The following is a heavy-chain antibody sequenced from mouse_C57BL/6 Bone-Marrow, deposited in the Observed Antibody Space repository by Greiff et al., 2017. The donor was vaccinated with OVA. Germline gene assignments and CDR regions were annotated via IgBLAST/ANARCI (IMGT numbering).Heavy chain of an antibody. CDR2: IDPSDSYP. D-gene: IGHD6-1*01. Sequence: QVQLQQPGAELVRPGTSVKLSCKASGYTFTSYWMHWVKQRPGQGLEWIGVIDPSDSYPNYNQKFKGKATLTVDTSSSTAYMQLSSLTSEDSAVYYCARSLRADFDYWGQGTTLTVSS. J-gene: IGHJ2*01. CDR1: GYTFTSYW. CDR3: ARSLRADFDY. V-gene: IGHV1-59*01.